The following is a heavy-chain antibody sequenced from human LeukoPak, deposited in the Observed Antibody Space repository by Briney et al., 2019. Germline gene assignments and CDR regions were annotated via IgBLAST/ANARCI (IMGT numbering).Heavy chain of an antibody. Sequence: PGGSPRLSCAASGFSFSKIWMSWVRQAPGKGLEWVGRIKSKSDGETTGYAAFVQGRFTISRDDSKNTLYLDMNSLETEDTAVYYCTTLVFWGQGTPVIVSS. J-gene: IGHJ4*02. V-gene: IGHV3-15*01. CDR1: GFSFSKIW. CDR3: TTLVF. CDR2: IKSKSDGETT. D-gene: IGHD6-6*01.